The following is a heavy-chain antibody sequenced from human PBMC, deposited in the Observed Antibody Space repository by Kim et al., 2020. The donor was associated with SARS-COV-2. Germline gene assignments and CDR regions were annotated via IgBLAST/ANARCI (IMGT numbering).Heavy chain of an antibody. D-gene: IGHD6-6*01. J-gene: IGHJ5*02. V-gene: IGHV4-34*01. Sequence: SETLSLTCAVYGGSFSGYYWSWIRQPPGKGLEWIGEINHSGSTNYNPSLKSRVTISVDTSKNQFSLKLSSVTAADTAVYYCARKPAARPGRGWFDPWGQGTLVTVSS. CDR3: ARKPAARPGRGWFDP. CDR2: INHSGST. CDR1: GGSFSGYY.